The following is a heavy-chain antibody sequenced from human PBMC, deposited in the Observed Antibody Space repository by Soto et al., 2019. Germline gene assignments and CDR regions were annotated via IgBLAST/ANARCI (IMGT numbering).Heavy chain of an antibody. CDR3: ARDASSGSSNWFDP. V-gene: IGHV4-4*07. J-gene: IGHJ5*02. D-gene: IGHD6-19*01. CDR1: GGSVSSYN. CDR2: IYTSGST. Sequence: SETLSLTCTVSGGSVSSYNWSWIRQPAGTGLEWIGRIYTSGSTNYNPSLKSRVTMSVDTSKNQFSLKLSSVTAADTAVYYCARDASSGSSNWFDPWGQGTLVTVS.